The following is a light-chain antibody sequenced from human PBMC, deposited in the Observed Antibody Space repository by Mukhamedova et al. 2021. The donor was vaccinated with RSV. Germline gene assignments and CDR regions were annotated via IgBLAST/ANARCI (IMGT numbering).Light chain of an antibody. Sequence: GISNYLAWYQQKPGKVPKLLIYDASTLLPGVPSRFSGGGYGTEFTLTISSLEPEDVATYYCQKYNSGPRTFGPGTKVDLK. CDR3: QKYNSGPRT. CDR1: GISNY. V-gene: IGKV1-27*01. J-gene: IGKJ3*01. CDR2: DAS.